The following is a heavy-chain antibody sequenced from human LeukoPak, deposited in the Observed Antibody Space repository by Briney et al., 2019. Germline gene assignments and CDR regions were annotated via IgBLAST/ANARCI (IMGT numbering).Heavy chain of an antibody. CDR1: GYTFTSYG. J-gene: IGHJ4*02. CDR2: ISAYNGNT. D-gene: IGHD3-22*01. Sequence: ASVKVSCKASGYTFTSYGISWVRQAPGQGIEWMGWISAYNGNTNYAQKLQGRVTMTTDTSTSTAYMELSSLRSEDTAVYYCARSYYDLLATFDYWGQGTLVTVSS. CDR3: ARSYYDLLATFDY. V-gene: IGHV1-18*01.